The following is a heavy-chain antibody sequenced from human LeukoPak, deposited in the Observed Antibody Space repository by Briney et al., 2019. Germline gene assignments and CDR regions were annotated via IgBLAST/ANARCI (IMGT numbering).Heavy chain of an antibody. CDR1: GFSFDDYA. Sequence: GGSLRLSCAASGFSFDDYAMSWVRQAPGKGLEWVSHINWNGDTTTYADSVKGRFIISRDNAKNSLYLQMNSLRAEDTAVYYCAKAVVWFGELSPDYWGQGTLVTVSS. J-gene: IGHJ4*02. CDR2: INWNGDTT. V-gene: IGHV3-20*04. D-gene: IGHD3-10*01. CDR3: AKAVVWFGELSPDY.